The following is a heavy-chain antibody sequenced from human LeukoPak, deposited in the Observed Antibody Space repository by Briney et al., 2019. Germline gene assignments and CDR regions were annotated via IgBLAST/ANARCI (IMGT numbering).Heavy chain of an antibody. CDR2: ISSSSSYI. D-gene: IGHD2-8*02. J-gene: IGHJ4*02. CDR3: ARDRRYFDTGGLGGPDY. Sequence: GGSLRLSCAASGFTFSSYSMNWVRQAPGKGLEWVSSISSSSSYIYYADSVKGRFTISRDNAKNSLYLQMNSLRAEDTAVYYCARDRRYFDTGGLGGPDYWGQGTLVTVSS. CDR1: GFTFSSYS. V-gene: IGHV3-21*01.